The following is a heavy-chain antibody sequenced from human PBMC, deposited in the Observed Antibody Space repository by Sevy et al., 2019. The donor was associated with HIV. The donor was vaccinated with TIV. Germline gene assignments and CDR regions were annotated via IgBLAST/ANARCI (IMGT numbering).Heavy chain of an antibody. J-gene: IGHJ5*02. Sequence: ASVKVSCKASGYTFTSYGISWVRQAPGQGLEWMGWISAYNGNTNYAQKLQGRVTMTTDTSTSTAYMELRSLRSDDTAVYYCARVSDYGGNSRYNWFDPWGQGTLVTVSS. CDR3: ARVSDYGGNSRYNWFDP. V-gene: IGHV1-18*01. D-gene: IGHD4-17*01. CDR2: ISAYNGNT. CDR1: GYTFTSYG.